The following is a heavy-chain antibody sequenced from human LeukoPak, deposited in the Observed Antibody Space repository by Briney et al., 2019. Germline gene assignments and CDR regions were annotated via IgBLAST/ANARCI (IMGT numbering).Heavy chain of an antibody. V-gene: IGHV3-72*01. D-gene: IGHD3-3*01. Sequence: GGSLRLSCVASGFTFTDHYMDWVRQAPGKGLEWVGRIRNKPNSYSTEYAASVKGRFTISRDDSKNLLYLQMNSLQSEDTALYYCARGGGLPPYFYGMDVWGQGTTVTVSS. J-gene: IGHJ6*02. CDR3: ARGGGLPPYFYGMDV. CDR2: IRNKPNSYST. CDR1: GFTFTDHY.